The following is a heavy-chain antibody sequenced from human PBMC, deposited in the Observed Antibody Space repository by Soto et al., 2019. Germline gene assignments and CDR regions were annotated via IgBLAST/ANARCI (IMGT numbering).Heavy chain of an antibody. Sequence: LRLSCAASAFTFSSYDMHWVRLPPGKGLEWVAVISYDGSNQYYADSVKGRFNISRDNSKNTLFLQMNSLRAEDTGVYFCARDSRFPENYYASSGYFHPGTFDIWGQGTMVTVSS. CDR2: ISYDGSNQ. CDR3: ARDSRFPENYYASSGYFHPGTFDI. V-gene: IGHV3-30*14. D-gene: IGHD3-22*01. CDR1: AFTFSSYD. J-gene: IGHJ3*02.